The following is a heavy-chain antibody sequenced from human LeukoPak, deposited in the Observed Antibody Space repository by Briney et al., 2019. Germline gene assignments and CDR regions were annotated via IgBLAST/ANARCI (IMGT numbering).Heavy chain of an antibody. J-gene: IGHJ4*02. CDR3: VAAAGVLVTLDY. CDR1: GFTFSSYA. Sequence: PGGCLRLSCAASGFTFSSYAMSWVRQAPGKGLEWVSAITGSGGSTYYADSVKGRFTISRDNSKNTLYLQMNSLRAEDTAVYYCVAAAGVLVTLDYWGQGTLVTVSS. V-gene: IGHV3-23*01. D-gene: IGHD6-13*01. CDR2: ITGSGGST.